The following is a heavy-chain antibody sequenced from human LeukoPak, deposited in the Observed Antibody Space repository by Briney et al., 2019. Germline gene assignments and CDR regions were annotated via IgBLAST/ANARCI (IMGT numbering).Heavy chain of an antibody. V-gene: IGHV4-59*01. CDR1: GGSISSYY. J-gene: IGHJ4*02. CDR3: ARVSDPSSGWYFDY. CDR2: IYYSGST. Sequence: SETLSLTCTVSGGSISSYYWSWLRQPPAKGLEWMGYIYYSGSTNYNPSLKSRVTISVDTSKNQFSLQLSSVTAADTAVYYCARVSDPSSGWYFDYWGQGTLVTVSS. D-gene: IGHD6-19*01.